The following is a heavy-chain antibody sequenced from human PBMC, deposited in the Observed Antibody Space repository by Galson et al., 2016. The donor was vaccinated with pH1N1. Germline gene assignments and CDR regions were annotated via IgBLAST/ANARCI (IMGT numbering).Heavy chain of an antibody. J-gene: IGHJ4*02. CDR3: AKDVGDYGGIDY. V-gene: IGHV3-23*01. CDR1: GFSFSSYA. Sequence: SLRLSCAVSGFSFSSYAMSWVRQAPGKGPEWVSGIGNSGSSTYYADSVKGRFTISRDNSKNTVYLQMNSLRAEDTAVYYCAKDVGDYGGIDYWGQGTLVTVSS. D-gene: IGHD4-23*01. CDR2: IGNSGSST.